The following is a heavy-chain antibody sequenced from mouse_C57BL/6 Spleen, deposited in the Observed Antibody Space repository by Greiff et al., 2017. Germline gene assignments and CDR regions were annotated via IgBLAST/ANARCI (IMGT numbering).Heavy chain of an antibody. V-gene: IGHV1-55*01. Sequence: QVQLQQPGAELVKPGASVKMSCKASGYTFTSYWITWVKQRPGQGLEWIGDLYPGSGSTNYNEKFKGKATLTVDPSSSTAYMQLSSLTSEAAAVYSCTILKPIHSGSSYENWDFDDGGAGTTVTVSS. D-gene: IGHD1-1*01. CDR2: LYPGSGST. CDR3: TILKPIHSGSSYENWDFDD. J-gene: IGHJ1*01. CDR1: GYTFTSYW.